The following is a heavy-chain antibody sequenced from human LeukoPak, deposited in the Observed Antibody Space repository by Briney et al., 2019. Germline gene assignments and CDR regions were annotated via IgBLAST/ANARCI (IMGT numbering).Heavy chain of an antibody. D-gene: IGHD3-22*01. J-gene: IGHJ4*02. V-gene: IGHV4-59*01. CDR3: ARVPEDYYDSSGYYYFDY. Sequence: PSETLSLTCTVSGGSFSSDYWSWIRQPPGKGLEWIGYIYYSGSTNYNPSLKSRVTISVDTSKNQFSLKLSSVTAADAAVYYCARVPEDYYDSSGYYYFDYWGQGTLVTVSS. CDR2: IYYSGST. CDR1: GGSFSSDY.